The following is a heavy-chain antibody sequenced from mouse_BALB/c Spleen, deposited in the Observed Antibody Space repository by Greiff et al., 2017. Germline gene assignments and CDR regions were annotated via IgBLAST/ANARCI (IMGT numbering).Heavy chain of an antibody. CDR1: GFPFSDSY. V-gene: IGHV5-4*02. D-gene: IGHD1-1*01. Sequence: EVPLVESGGGLVTPGGSLKLSCAASGFPFSDSYMYWVRQTPEKRLEWVATISDGGSYTYYPDSVMGRFIISSDNDKNNLYLQMSSLKYEATAMYYCARVGSSYAMDDWGQGTSVTGSS. J-gene: IGHJ4*01. CDR2: ISDGGSYT. CDR3: ARVGSSYAMDD.